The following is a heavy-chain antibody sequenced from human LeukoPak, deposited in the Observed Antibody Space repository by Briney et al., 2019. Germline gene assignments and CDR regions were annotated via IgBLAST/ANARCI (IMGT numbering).Heavy chain of an antibody. J-gene: IGHJ4*02. CDR1: GYTFTGYY. D-gene: IGHD1-26*01. Sequence: ASVKVSCKASGYTFTGYYMHWVRQAPGQGLEWMGWINPNSGGTNYAQNFQGRVTMTRDTSISAAYMELSRLRSDDTAVYYCARGHTKGGATGGGDLHNWGQGALVTVSS. CDR3: ARGHTKGGATGGGDLHN. CDR2: INPNSGGT. V-gene: IGHV1-2*02.